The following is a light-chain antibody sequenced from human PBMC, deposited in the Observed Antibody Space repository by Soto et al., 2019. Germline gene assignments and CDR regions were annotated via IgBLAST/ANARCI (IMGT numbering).Light chain of an antibody. CDR1: QSVSSN. V-gene: IGKV3-15*01. CDR2: GAS. J-gene: IGKJ3*01. CDR3: QQYNNWPPLFT. Sequence: EIVMTQSPATLSVSPGERATLSCRASQSVSSNLAWYQQKPGQAPRLLIYGASTRATGIPARFSGSGSGTDFTLTISSLQSEDFAVYYCQQYNNWPPLFTFXPGTKVDIK.